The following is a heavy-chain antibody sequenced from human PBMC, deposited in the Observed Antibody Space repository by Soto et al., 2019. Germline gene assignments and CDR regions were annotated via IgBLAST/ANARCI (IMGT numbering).Heavy chain of an antibody. D-gene: IGHD2-8*02. CDR1: GFPFTNYW. J-gene: IGHJ4*02. Sequence: GSLRLSCAASGFPFTNYWMNCVRQTPGKGLMWVSRISPDGSDVGYADSVEGRFTVSRDNAKNTLYLQMHSLRAEDTAMYYCACWGHIVPVAPSDFDRWGQGTLVTSPQ. V-gene: IGHV3-74*01. CDR2: ISPDGSDV. CDR3: ACWGHIVPVAPSDFDR.